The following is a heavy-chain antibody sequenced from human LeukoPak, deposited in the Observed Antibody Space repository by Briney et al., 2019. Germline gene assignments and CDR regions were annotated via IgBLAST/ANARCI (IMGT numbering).Heavy chain of an antibody. CDR1: GFTFSSYA. J-gene: IGHJ4*02. CDR3: AREPQQGLAAYYFDN. Sequence: GRSLRLSCAASGFTFSSYAMHWVRQAPGKGLEWVAAISYDGSNKYYANSVKGRFTISRDNSKNTLYLQMNSLRAEDTAVYYCAREPQQGLAAYYFDNWGQGTLVTVSS. V-gene: IGHV3-30-3*01. D-gene: IGHD6-13*01. CDR2: ISYDGSNK.